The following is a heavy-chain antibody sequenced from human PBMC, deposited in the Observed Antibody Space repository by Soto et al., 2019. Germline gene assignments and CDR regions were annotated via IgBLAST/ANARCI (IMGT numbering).Heavy chain of an antibody. CDR1: GFFFSNYY. D-gene: IGHD3-3*01. J-gene: IGHJ4*02. CDR3: ARVSAAGWHVNGRDYLDH. Sequence: GGTLSLTCTASGFFFSNYYMSWIRQAPGKGLEWISSICYSELTTYNAHSVKGHFTIFRNNTKNSQFLHMVDLRTDDTDVYFCARVSAAGWHVNGRDYLDHWGLGRLVTV. V-gene: IGHV3-11*01. CDR2: ICYSELTT.